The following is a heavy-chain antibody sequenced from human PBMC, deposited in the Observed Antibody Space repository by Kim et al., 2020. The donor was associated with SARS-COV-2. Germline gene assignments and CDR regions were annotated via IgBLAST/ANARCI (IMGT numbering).Heavy chain of an antibody. CDR1: GFTFSSYW. J-gene: IGHJ6*04. V-gene: IGHV3-7*01. D-gene: IGHD3-3*01. CDR2: IKQDGSEK. CDR3: ARDELVVPAFGVVIDAYYYYGMDV. Sequence: GGSLRLSCAASGFTFSSYWMSWVRQAPGKGLEWVANIKQDGSEKYYVDSVKGRFTISRDNAKNSLYLQMNSLRAEDTAVYYCARDELVVPAFGVVIDAYYYYGMDVWGKGTTVTVSS.